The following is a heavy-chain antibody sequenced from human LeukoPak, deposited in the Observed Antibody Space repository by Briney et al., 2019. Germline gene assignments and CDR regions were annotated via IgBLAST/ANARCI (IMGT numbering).Heavy chain of an antibody. Sequence: ASVKVSCKASGYTFTSYDINWVRQATGQGLEWMGWMNPNSGNTGYAQKFQGRVTITRNTSISTAYMELSSLRSEDTAVYYCARAGYSSSWFDHWGQGTLVTVSS. V-gene: IGHV1-8*03. CDR2: MNPNSGNT. J-gene: IGHJ5*02. CDR3: ARAGYSSSWFDH. D-gene: IGHD6-13*01. CDR1: GYTFTSYD.